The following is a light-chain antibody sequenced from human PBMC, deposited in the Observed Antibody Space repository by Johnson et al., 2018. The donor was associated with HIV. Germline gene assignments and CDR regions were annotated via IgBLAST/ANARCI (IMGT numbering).Light chain of an antibody. Sequence: QSVLSQPPSVSAAPGQKVTISCSGSSSNIGNNYVSWYQQLPGTAPKLLIYDTNKRPSGIPDRFSGSQSGTSATLGITGLQTGDEAEYYCGTWDLGLGDVYVFGPGTKVTVL. J-gene: IGLJ1*01. CDR1: SSNIGNNY. CDR2: DTN. CDR3: GTWDLGLGDVYV. V-gene: IGLV1-51*01.